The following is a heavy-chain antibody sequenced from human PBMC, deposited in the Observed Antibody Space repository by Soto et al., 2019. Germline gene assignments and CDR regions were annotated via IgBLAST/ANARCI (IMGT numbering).Heavy chain of an antibody. CDR1: GFTFSSYT. Sequence: EVQLVASGGGLVQPGGSLRLSCAASGFTFSSYTMNWVRQAPGKGLEWVSYITGSSGVTSYADSVRGRFTISRDNAKNSLYLQLNSLTDEDTAVYYCARDQAYAFDYWGHGALVAVSS. CDR2: ITGSSGVT. J-gene: IGHJ4*01. CDR3: ARDQAYAFDY. V-gene: IGHV3-48*02.